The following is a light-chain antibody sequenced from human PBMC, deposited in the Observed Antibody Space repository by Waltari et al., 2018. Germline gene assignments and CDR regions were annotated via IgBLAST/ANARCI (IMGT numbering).Light chain of an antibody. V-gene: IGKV3-20*01. CDR3: QQYDISPLT. Sequence: EIVLTQSPGTLSLSPGERATLSGRASQTVRATYLAWYQQKPGQAPTLVIHDTASRATGIPDRFSGSGSGTDFSLTISSLEPEDFAVYYCQQYDISPLTFGGGTKVETK. CDR2: DTA. J-gene: IGKJ4*01. CDR1: QTVRATY.